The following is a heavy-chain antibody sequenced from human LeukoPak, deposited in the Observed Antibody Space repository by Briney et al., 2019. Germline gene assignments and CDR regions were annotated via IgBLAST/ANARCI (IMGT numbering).Heavy chain of an antibody. V-gene: IGHV4-4*02. D-gene: IGHD6-13*01. CDR1: GGSISSSNW. CDR3: ARRGSWTYYYAMDV. CDR2: IYHSGST. J-gene: IGHJ6*02. Sequence: SETLSLTCAVSGGSISSSNWWSWVRQPPGKGLEWIGEIYHSGSTNYNPSLKSRVTISVDKSKNQFSLKLSSVTAADTAVYYCARRGSWTYYYAMDVWGQGTTVTVSS.